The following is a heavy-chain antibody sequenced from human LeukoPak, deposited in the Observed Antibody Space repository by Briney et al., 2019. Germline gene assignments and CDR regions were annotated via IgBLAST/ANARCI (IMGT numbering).Heavy chain of an antibody. CDR3: AKPVSVHSYADY. CDR2: IDYSGGSS. Sequence: GGSLRLSCTVSGFTLSSYEMSWIRQAPGKGLEWVSSIDYSGGSSYYADSVKGRFTISRDNSKNTLYLQMNSLRAEDTAVYYCAKPVSVHSYADYWGQGTLVTVSS. D-gene: IGHD5-18*01. CDR1: GFTLSSYE. J-gene: IGHJ4*02. V-gene: IGHV3-23*01.